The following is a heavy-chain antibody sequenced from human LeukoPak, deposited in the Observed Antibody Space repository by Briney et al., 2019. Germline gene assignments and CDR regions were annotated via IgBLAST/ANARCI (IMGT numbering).Heavy chain of an antibody. J-gene: IGHJ6*03. CDR3: AKGGRNQFPYFYYMGV. D-gene: IGHD1-14*01. Sequence: GGSLRLSCAASGFTFSSYGMHWVRQAPGKGLEWVAFIRDHGSDLRYADSVKGRFTISRDNSKNTLYLQMNSLRNEDTAVYYCAKGGRNQFPYFYYMGVWGTGTTVTVSS. V-gene: IGHV3-30*02. CDR2: IRDHGSDL. CDR1: GFTFSSYG.